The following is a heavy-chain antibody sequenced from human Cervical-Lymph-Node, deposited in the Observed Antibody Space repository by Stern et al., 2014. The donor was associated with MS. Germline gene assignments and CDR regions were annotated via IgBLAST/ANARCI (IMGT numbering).Heavy chain of an antibody. J-gene: IGHJ6*02. CDR2: IVVIPGTA. Sequence: QVQLVQSGAEVKRPGSSVKVSCKASGDTFDRHTISCVRQAPGQGLERMGRIVVIPGTANYAQKFQGRVTITADKSTSTAYMELRSLRSEDTAVYFCASGYSYGWDDHAYGMGVWGQGTTVTVSS. CDR1: GDTFDRHT. V-gene: IGHV1-69*08. D-gene: IGHD5-18*01. CDR3: ASGYSYGWDDHAYGMGV.